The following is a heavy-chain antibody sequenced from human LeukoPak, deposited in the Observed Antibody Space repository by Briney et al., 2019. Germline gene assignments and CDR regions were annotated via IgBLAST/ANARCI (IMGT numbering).Heavy chain of an antibody. D-gene: IGHD2-15*01. V-gene: IGHV4-34*01. CDR1: GGSFSGYY. CDR2: INHSGST. Sequence: SETSSLTCAVYGGSFSGYYWSWIRQPPGKGLEWIGEINHSGSTNYNPSLKSRVTISVDTSKNQFSLKLSSVTAADTAVYYCARRSSCSGGSCYFGGLGGWFDPWGQGTLVTVSS. CDR3: ARRSSCSGGSCYFGGLGGWFDP. J-gene: IGHJ5*02.